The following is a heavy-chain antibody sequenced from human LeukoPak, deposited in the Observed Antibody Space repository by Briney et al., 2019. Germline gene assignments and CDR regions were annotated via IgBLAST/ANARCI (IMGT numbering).Heavy chain of an antibody. CDR1: GFSFSNYA. J-gene: IGHJ4*02. CDR3: ARDSYGLDY. V-gene: IGHV3-30-3*01. Sequence: PGGSLRLSCAASGFSFSNYAMHWVRPAPGKGLEWVAVISYDGSNKYYADSVKGRFTISRDNSKNTLYLQMNSLRGEDTAVYYCARDSYGLDYWGQGTLVTVSS. CDR2: ISYDGSNK. D-gene: IGHD5-18*01.